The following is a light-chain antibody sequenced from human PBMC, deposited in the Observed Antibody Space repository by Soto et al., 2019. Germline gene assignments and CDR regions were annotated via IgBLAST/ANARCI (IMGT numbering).Light chain of an antibody. CDR2: WAS. Sequence: DILITHSPYXXXVXXXEXXXLXXNXXXIVLYTSNNKNYLAWYRQKPGQPPKLLIYWASTRESGVPDRFSGSGSGTDFTLTISSLQAEDVAVYYCQQYYSTPITFGQGTRLEIK. V-gene: IGKV4-1*01. CDR1: XIVLYTSNNKNY. J-gene: IGKJ5*01. CDR3: QQYYSTPIT.